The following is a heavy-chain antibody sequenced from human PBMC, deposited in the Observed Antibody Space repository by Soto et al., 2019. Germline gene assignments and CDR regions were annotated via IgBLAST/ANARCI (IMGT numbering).Heavy chain of an antibody. J-gene: IGHJ3*02. CDR1: GFTFSSYG. V-gene: IGHV3-30*18. Sequence: QVQLVESGGGVVQPGRSLRLSCAASGFTFSSYGMHWVRQAPGKGLEWVAVISYDGSNKYYADSVKGRFTISRDNSKNTLYLQMNSLRAEDTAVYYCAKAEVGAFDIWGQGTMVTVSS. CDR3: AKAEVGAFDI. CDR2: ISYDGSNK.